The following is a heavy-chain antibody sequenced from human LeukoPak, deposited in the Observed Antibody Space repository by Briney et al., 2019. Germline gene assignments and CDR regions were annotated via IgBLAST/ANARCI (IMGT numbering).Heavy chain of an antibody. CDR1: GYTFTGYY. CDR3: ARGYCSGGSCYRRWFDP. CDR2: INPSGGST. J-gene: IGHJ5*02. Sequence: GASVKVSCKASGYTFTGYYMHWVRQAPGQGLEWMGIINPSGGSTSYAQKFQGRVTMTRDMSTSTVYMELSSLRSEDTAVYYCARGYCSGGSCYRRWFDPWGQGTLVTVSS. V-gene: IGHV1-46*01. D-gene: IGHD2-15*01.